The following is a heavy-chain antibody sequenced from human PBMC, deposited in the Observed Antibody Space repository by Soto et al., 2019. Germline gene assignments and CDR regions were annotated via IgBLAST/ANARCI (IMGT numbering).Heavy chain of an antibody. CDR3: THYSPWAIIAPTHDY. J-gene: IGHJ4*02. Sequence: VQLWDSGGGLVQPGGSLRLSCAASGFSFSSSAMSWVRQAPGQRLEWVSPFRESGGATHYAAPVKGRFTISRDTSNNILFLQMNSLRAEDTAIYYCTHYSPWAIIAPTHDYWGQGTLVTVSS. D-gene: IGHD2-21*01. V-gene: IGHV3-23*01. CDR2: FRESGGAT. CDR1: GFSFSSSA.